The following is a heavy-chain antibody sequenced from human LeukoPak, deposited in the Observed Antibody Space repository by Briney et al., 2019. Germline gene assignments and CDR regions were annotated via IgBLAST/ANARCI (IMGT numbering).Heavy chain of an antibody. CDR1: GYTFTGYY. CDR2: INPNSGGT. J-gene: IGHJ4*02. V-gene: IGHV1-2*04. CDR3: AREYSNTWFDY. D-gene: IGHD6-13*01. Sequence: ASVKVSCKASGYTFTGYYMHWVRQAPGRRLESMGWINPNSGGTNYAQKFQGWVTMTRDTSISTAYMELSRLRSDDTAVYYCAREYSNTWFDYWGQGTLVTVSS.